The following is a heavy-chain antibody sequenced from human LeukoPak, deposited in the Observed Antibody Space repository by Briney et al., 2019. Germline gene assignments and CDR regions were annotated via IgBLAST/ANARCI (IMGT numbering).Heavy chain of an antibody. CDR2: IIPIFGTA. CDR1: GGTFSSYA. J-gene: IGHJ5*02. D-gene: IGHD6-13*01. Sequence: SVKVSCKASGGTFSSYAISWVRQAPGQGLEWMGGIIPIFGTANYAQKFQGRVTITTGESTSTAYMELSSLRSEDTAVYYCARGGYSSSWYFNWFDPWGQGTLVTVSS. CDR3: ARGGYSSSWYFNWFDP. V-gene: IGHV1-69*05.